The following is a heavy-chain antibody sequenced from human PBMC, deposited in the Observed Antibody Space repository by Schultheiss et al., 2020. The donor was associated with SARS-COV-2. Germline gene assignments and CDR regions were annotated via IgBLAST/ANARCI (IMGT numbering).Heavy chain of an antibody. D-gene: IGHD2/OR15-2a*01. Sequence: GGSLRLSCAASGFTFSSYGMHWVRQAPGKGLEWVAVIWYDGSNKYYADSVKGRFTISRDNAKNSLYLQMNSLRAEDTAVYYCASGFLDNSFNYWGRGTLVTVSS. CDR3: ASGFLDNSFNY. CDR2: IWYDGSNK. CDR1: GFTFSSYG. J-gene: IGHJ4*02. V-gene: IGHV3-33*08.